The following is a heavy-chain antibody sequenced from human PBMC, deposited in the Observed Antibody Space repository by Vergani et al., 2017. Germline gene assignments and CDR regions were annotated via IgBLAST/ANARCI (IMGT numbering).Heavy chain of an antibody. D-gene: IGHD3-9*01. CDR1: GDSISRSHYY. CDR3: ARVMYRDEASTGYRLEGMDI. Sequence: QLQLQESGPGLVKPSETLSLSCRVSGDSISRSHYYWGFIRQPPGKGLEWIGYIYSTGSTNYNPSLNSRVTMSVDTSKNQFSLKLRSVTAADTAVYFCARVMYRDEASTGYRLEGMDIWGQGTTVTISS. J-gene: IGHJ6*02. V-gene: IGHV4-61*05. CDR2: IYSTGST.